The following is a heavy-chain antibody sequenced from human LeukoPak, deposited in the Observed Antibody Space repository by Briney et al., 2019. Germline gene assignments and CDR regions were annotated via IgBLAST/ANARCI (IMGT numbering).Heavy chain of an antibody. J-gene: IGHJ5*02. CDR1: GFTFDDYG. V-gene: IGHV3-74*01. CDR2: INSDGSST. CDR3: ARDQRFLEWLS. Sequence: GGSLRLSCAASGFTFDDYGMHWVRQAPGKGLVWVSRINSDGSSTSYADSVKGRFTISRDNAKNTLYLQMNSLRAEDTAVYYCARDQRFLEWLSWGQGTLVTVSS. D-gene: IGHD3-3*01.